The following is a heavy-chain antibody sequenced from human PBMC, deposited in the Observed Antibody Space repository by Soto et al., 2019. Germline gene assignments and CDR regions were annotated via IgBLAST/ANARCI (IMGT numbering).Heavy chain of an antibody. J-gene: IGHJ6*02. Sequence: ASVKVSCKASGGTFSSYAISWVRQAPGQGLEWMGGIIPIFGTANYAQKFQGRVTITADESTSTDYMELSSLRSEDTAVYYCARASGYGTNGVCSPRGYYYYYYGMDVWGQGTTVTVSS. CDR1: GGTFSSYA. D-gene: IGHD2-8*01. CDR2: IIPIFGTA. V-gene: IGHV1-69*13. CDR3: ARASGYGTNGVCSPRGYYYYYYGMDV.